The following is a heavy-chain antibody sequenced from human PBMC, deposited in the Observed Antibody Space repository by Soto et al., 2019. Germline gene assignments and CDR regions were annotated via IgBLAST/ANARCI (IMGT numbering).Heavy chain of an antibody. CDR2: ISGNSATT. CDR3: ARDIVRYSSSSAPVY. D-gene: IGHD6-6*01. V-gene: IGHV3-23*01. Sequence: TGGSLRLSCAASGFIFSNYAMNWVRQAPGKGLEWVSAISGNSATTYYADSVKGRFTISRDNSKNSLYLQMNSLRAEDTAVYYCARDIVRYSSSSAPVYWGQGTLVTVSS. J-gene: IGHJ4*02. CDR1: GFIFSNYA.